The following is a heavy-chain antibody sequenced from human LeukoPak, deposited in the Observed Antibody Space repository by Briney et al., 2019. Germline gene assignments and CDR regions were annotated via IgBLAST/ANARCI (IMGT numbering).Heavy chain of an antibody. Sequence: PRGSLRLSCAASTFTFSSYAMHWVRQAPGKGLEWVTVISSDGSNKYYADSVKGRFTISRDNSKNTLDLQMNSLRAEDTAVYYCARGPSARFFGVAKGAFDIWGQGTMVTVSS. V-gene: IGHV3-30*04. CDR2: ISSDGSNK. D-gene: IGHD3-3*01. CDR1: TFTFSSYA. CDR3: ARGPSARFFGVAKGAFDI. J-gene: IGHJ3*02.